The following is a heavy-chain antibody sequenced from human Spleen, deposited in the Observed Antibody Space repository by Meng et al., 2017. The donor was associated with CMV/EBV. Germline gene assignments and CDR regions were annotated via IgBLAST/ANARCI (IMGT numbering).Heavy chain of an antibody. V-gene: IGHV1-69*02. D-gene: IGHD3-10*01. CDR2: IIPILGIA. CDR3: ARGYSYGSGEFDY. J-gene: IGHJ4*02. CDR1: GGTFSSYT. Sequence: SVKVSCKASGGTFSSYTISWVRQAPGQGLEWMGRIIPILGIANYAQKFQGRVTITADKSTSTAYMELSSLRSEDTAVYYCARGYSYGSGEFDYWGQGTLVTVSS.